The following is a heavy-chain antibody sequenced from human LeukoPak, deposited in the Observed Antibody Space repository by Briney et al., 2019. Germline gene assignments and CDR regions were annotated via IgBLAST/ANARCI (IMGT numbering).Heavy chain of an antibody. V-gene: IGHV3-13*01. Sequence: GGSLRLSCTASGFTLGSHDMHWVRQTTGEGLEWVAAIASGFQTFYAGSVKGRFTVSREDARNSLYLQMNSLRAGDTAVYYCVREARGYHYTYFDYWGQGTLVTVSS. CDR2: IASGFQT. D-gene: IGHD5-18*01. CDR3: VREARGYHYTYFDY. CDR1: GFTLGSHD. J-gene: IGHJ4*02.